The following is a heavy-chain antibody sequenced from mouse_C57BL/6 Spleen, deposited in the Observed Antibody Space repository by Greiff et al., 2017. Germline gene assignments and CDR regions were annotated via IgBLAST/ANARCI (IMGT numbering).Heavy chain of an antibody. CDR1: GYTFTSYW. J-gene: IGHJ4*01. V-gene: IGHV1-69*01. CDR3: ARSPHYYGSSYDAMDY. Sequence: QVQLQQPGAELVMPGASVKLSCKASGYTFTSYWLHWVKQRPGQGLEWIGEIDPSASYTNYNQKFKGKSTLTVDTSASTAYMQLSSLTSEDSAVYYCARSPHYYGSSYDAMDYWGQGTSGTVSS. CDR2: IDPSASYT. D-gene: IGHD1-1*01.